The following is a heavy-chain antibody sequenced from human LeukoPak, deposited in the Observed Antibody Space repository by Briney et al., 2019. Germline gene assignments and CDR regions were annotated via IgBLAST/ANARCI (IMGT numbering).Heavy chain of an antibody. J-gene: IGHJ3*01. CDR3: ARDIQLST. Sequence: KPGGSLRLSCAASGFTFSDYYMTWIRQAPGRGLEWISYINGSSSDTKYADSVKGRFTISRDNSKDTLYLQMNSLRAEDTAIYYCARDIQLSTWGLGTMVTVSS. CDR2: INGSSSDT. D-gene: IGHD5-24*01. CDR1: GFTFSDYY. V-gene: IGHV3-11*05.